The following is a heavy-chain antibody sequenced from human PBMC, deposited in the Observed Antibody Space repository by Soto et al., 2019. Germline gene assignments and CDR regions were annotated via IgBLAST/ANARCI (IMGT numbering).Heavy chain of an antibody. D-gene: IGHD3-3*01. Sequence: LRLPCAASGCTFSSHNRNWIRKTQGKGLEWVSSISSSSSYIYYADSVKGRFTISRDNAKNSLYLQMNSLRAEDTAVYYCVFSFWSGYHISTPRLGNRAQPTLGTGSS. CDR3: VFSFWSGYHISTPRLGN. CDR1: GCTFSSHN. V-gene: IGHV3-21*01. J-gene: IGHJ4*02. CDR2: ISSSSSYI.